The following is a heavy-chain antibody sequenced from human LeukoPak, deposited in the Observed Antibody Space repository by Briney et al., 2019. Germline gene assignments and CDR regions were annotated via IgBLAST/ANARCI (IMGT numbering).Heavy chain of an antibody. CDR2: MNPNSGNT. CDR3: ARGDESGIAVAGLLDY. CDR1: GYTFTSYD. D-gene: IGHD6-19*01. Sequence: ASVKVSCKASGYTFTSYDINWVRRATGQGLEWMGWMNPNSGNTGYAQKFQGRVTITRNTSISTAYMELSSLRSEDTAVYYCARGDESGIAVAGLLDYWGQGTLVTVSS. J-gene: IGHJ4*02. V-gene: IGHV1-8*03.